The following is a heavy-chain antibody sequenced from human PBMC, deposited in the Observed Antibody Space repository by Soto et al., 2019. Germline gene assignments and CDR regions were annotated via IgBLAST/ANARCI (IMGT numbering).Heavy chain of an antibody. Sequence: GASLKSSCKGSGYKFATNWIGWVRQLPGKGLEWMGIIYPGDSDTRYSPSFQGQVTVSADKSISTAYLQWNSLKASDTAIYYCARRGSGYCSSGSCWYFDLWGRGTLVTVSS. CDR1: GYKFATNW. CDR2: IYPGDSDT. D-gene: IGHD2-15*01. V-gene: IGHV5-51*01. CDR3: ARRGSGYCSSGSCWYFDL. J-gene: IGHJ2*01.